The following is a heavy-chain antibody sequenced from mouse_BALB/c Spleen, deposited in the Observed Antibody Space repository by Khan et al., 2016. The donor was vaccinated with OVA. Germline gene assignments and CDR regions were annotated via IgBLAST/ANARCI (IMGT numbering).Heavy chain of an antibody. CDR1: DFNIKDYY. CDR3: AREGYSPWFAY. J-gene: IGHJ3*01. V-gene: IGHV14-1*02. Sequence: VQLKQSGAELVRPGALVKLSCKASDFNIKDYYMHWVKQRPEQGLVWIGKIDPENGNTIYDPKFQGKASITSDTSSNTAYLQLSSLTSEDTAVYDCAREGYSPWFAYWGQGTLVTVSA. CDR2: IDPENGNT. D-gene: IGHD2-3*01.